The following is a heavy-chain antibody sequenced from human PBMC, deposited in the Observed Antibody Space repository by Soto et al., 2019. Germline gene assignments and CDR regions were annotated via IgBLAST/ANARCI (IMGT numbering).Heavy chain of an antibody. J-gene: IGHJ4*02. CDR2: ISNTADTT. Sequence: PGGSLRLSCAASGFTFSDYYMSWIRQAPGRGLEWISYISNTADTTYYADSVKGRFTVSRDNAKNSLSLEMNSLRADDTAVYYCARDRAPSRWSGINNWAQGTLVTVSS. D-gene: IGHD2-15*01. V-gene: IGHV3-11*01. CDR3: ARDRAPSRWSGINN. CDR1: GFTFSDYY.